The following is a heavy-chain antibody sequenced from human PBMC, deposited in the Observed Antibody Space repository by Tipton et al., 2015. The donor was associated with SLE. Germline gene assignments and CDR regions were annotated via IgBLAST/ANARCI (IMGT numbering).Heavy chain of an antibody. CDR3: ARVYLWEWGAFDI. D-gene: IGHD3-16*01. J-gene: IGHJ3*02. CDR1: GFTFDDYA. V-gene: IGHV3-9*01. Sequence: RSLRLSCAASGFTFDDYAMHWVRQAPGKGLEWVSGISWNSGSIGYADSVKGRFTISRDNAKNSLYLQMNSLRAEDTAVYYCARVYLWEWGAFDIWGQGTMVTVSS. CDR2: ISWNSGSI.